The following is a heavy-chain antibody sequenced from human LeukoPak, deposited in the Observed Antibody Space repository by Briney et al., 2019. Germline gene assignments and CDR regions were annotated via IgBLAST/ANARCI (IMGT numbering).Heavy chain of an antibody. CDR3: TRHGDIVVVPAAISYYYYGMDV. CDR1: GFTFSGSA. Sequence: PGGSLKPSCAASGFTFSGSAMHWVRQASGKGLEWVGRIRSKANSYATAYAASVKGRFTISRDDSKNMVYLQMNSLKTEDTAVYYCTRHGDIVVVPAAISYYYYGMDVWGKGTTVTVSS. D-gene: IGHD2-2*01. CDR2: IRSKANSYAT. V-gene: IGHV3-73*01. J-gene: IGHJ6*04.